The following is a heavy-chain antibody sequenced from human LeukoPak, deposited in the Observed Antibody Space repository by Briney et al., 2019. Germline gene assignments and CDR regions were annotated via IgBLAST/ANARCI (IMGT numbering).Heavy chain of an antibody. CDR2: INHSGST. D-gene: IGHD6-13*01. CDR3: ARQFYSSSWYLDL. J-gene: IGHJ2*01. CDR1: GGSFSGYY. Sequence: SETLSLTCAVYGGSFSGYYWSWLRQPPGKGLEWIGEINHSGSTNYNPSLKSRVTISVDTSKNHFSLKLSSVTAADTAVYYCARQFYSSSWYLDLWGRGTLVTVSS. V-gene: IGHV4-34*01.